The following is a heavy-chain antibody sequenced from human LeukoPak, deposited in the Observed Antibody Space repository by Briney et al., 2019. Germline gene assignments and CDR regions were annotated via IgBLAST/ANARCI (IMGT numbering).Heavy chain of an antibody. CDR2: INSDGSST. D-gene: IGHD3-22*01. CDR1: GFTFSSYW. Sequence: GGSLRLSCAASGFTFSSYWMHWVRQAPGKGLVWVSRINSDGSSTSYADSVKGRFTISRDNAKNTLYLQMNSLRAEDTAVYYCARGETMIVVVITYWGQGTLVTVSS. CDR3: ARGETMIVVVITY. J-gene: IGHJ4*02. V-gene: IGHV3-74*01.